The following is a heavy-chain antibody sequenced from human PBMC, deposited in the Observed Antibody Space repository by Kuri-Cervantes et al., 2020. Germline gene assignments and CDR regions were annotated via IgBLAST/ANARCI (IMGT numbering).Heavy chain of an antibody. CDR3: ARVGSSRYWGY. CDR2: ISSSSSTI. D-gene: IGHD6-13*01. CDR1: GGSISSSS. Sequence: ETLSLTCTVSGGSISSSSYYWGWIRQPPGKGLEWVSYISSSSSTIYYADSVKGRFTISRDNAKNSLYLQMNSLRDEDTAVYYCARVGSSRYWGYWGQVTLVTVSS. V-gene: IGHV3-48*02. J-gene: IGHJ4*02.